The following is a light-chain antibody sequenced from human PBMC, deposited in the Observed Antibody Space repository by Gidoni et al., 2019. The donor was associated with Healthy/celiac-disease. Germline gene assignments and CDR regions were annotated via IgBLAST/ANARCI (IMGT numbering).Light chain of an antibody. CDR1: QSVSSGY. Sequence: IVLPPSPGTLSLSPGERATLSCRASQSVSSGYLAWHQQKPGQTPRLLFYGASSSATAIPNRISGSASATYSTLTISILDPEDVAVYYCQQYGRSPRYTFGEGTKLEIK. CDR3: QQYGRSPRYT. CDR2: GAS. V-gene: IGKV3-20*01. J-gene: IGKJ2*01.